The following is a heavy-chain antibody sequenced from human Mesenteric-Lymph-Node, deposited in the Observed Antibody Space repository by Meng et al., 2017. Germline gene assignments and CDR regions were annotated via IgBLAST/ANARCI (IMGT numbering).Heavy chain of an antibody. CDR2: ISWDGHST. Sequence: GESLKISCASSKFTSEDYTMHWVGQATGKDLEWVSPISWDGHSTFYADSVKGPFTISRDNTKNFLYLQTNSLRTEDSAVYDCAKQVSSWRAFDYWGQGTLVTVSS. J-gene: IGHJ4*02. V-gene: IGHV3-43*01. CDR1: KFTSEDYT. D-gene: IGHD6-13*01. CDR3: AKQVSSWRAFDY.